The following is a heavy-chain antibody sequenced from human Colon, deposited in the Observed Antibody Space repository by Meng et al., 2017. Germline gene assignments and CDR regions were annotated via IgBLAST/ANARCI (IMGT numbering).Heavy chain of an antibody. V-gene: IGHV4-4*02. Sequence: QVHLQESGPGRVKPSETLSLTCAVSGGSISRSDWWSWVRQPPGKGLEWIGETSHSGSTNYSPSLKSRVTISLDKSKNQLSLKLNSVTAADTAVYYCASSDYYRSDYWGQGTLVTVSS. J-gene: IGHJ4*02. CDR3: ASSDYYRSDY. D-gene: IGHD3-22*01. CDR1: GGSISRSDW. CDR2: TSHSGST.